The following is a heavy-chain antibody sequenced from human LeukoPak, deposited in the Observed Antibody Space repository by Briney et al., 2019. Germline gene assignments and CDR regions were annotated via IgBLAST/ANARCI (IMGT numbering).Heavy chain of an antibody. Sequence: GGSLRLSCAASGFTFDEYAMHWVRQAPGKGLEWVSGISYGSDTIGYVDSVKGRFTISRDNSKNTLYLQMNSLRAEDTAVYYCARDLWFGELYLDYWGQGTLVTVSS. CDR2: ISYGSDTI. CDR3: ARDLWFGELYLDY. V-gene: IGHV3-9*01. D-gene: IGHD3-10*01. J-gene: IGHJ4*02. CDR1: GFTFDEYA.